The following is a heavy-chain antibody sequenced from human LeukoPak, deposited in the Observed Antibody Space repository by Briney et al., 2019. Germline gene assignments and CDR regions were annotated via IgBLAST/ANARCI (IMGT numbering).Heavy chain of an antibody. CDR3: ARDRRTYYDFWSGPGGTFDI. CDR1: GGSVNNNNYY. Sequence: SETLSLTCTVSGGSVNNNNYYWSWIRQPPGKGLEWIGYIYYSGSTNYNPSLKSRVIISVDTSKNQFSLKLSSVTAADTAVYYCARDRRTYYDFWSGPGGTFDIWGQGTMVTVSS. D-gene: IGHD3-3*01. J-gene: IGHJ3*02. V-gene: IGHV4-61*01. CDR2: IYYSGST.